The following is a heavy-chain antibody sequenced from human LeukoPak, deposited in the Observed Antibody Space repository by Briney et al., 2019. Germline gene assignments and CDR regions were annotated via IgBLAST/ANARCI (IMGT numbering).Heavy chain of an antibody. CDR3: ARDLYCSSTSCTDAFDI. CDR1: GFTFSTYT. CDR2: ICYSSSYI. J-gene: IGHJ3*02. D-gene: IGHD2-2*01. Sequence: GGSLRLSCAASGFTFSTYTMNWVRQAPGKGLEWVSSICYSSSYIYYADSVKGRFTISRDNAKNSLYLQMNSLRAEDTAVYYCARDLYCSSTSCTDAFDIWGQGTLVTASS. V-gene: IGHV3-21*01.